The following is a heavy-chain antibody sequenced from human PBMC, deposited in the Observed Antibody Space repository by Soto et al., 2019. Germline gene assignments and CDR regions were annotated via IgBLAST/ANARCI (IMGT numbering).Heavy chain of an antibody. J-gene: IGHJ6*03. CDR3: ARDSRNTKLGLYYYYMDA. CDR2: INSDGSST. CDR1: GFTFSSYW. V-gene: IGHV3-74*01. Sequence: PGGSLRLSCAASGFTFSSYWMHWVRQAPGKGLVWVSRINSDGSSTSYADSVKGRFTISRGNAKNTLYLQMNSLRAEDTAVYYCARDSRNTKLGLYYYYMDAWGKGTTVT. D-gene: IGHD1-1*01.